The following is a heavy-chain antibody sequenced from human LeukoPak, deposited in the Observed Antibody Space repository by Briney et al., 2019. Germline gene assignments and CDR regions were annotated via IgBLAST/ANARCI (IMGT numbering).Heavy chain of an antibody. V-gene: IGHV4-61*02. CDR1: GGSISSGSYC. CDR3: ARVVVPAAPADWFDP. CDR2: IYTSGST. D-gene: IGHD2-2*01. Sequence: SETLSLTCTVSGGSISSGSYCWSWIRQPAGKGLEWIGRIYTSGSTNYNPSLKSRVTISVDTSKNQFSLKLSSVTAADTAVYYCARVVVPAAPADWFDPWGQRTLVTVSS. J-gene: IGHJ5*02.